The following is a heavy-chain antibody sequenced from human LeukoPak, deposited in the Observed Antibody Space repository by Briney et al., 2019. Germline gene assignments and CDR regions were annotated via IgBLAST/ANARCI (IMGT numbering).Heavy chain of an antibody. CDR3: ARDPEGSGENWFDP. CDR2: IYTSGST. D-gene: IGHD3-10*01. J-gene: IGHJ5*02. V-gene: IGHV4-4*07. Sequence: SETLSLTCTVSGGSISSYYWGWIRQPAGKGLEWIGRIYTSGSTNHNPSLKSRVTMSVDTSKNQFSLKLSSVTAADTAVYYCARDPEGSGENWFDPWGQGTLVTVSS. CDR1: GGSISSYY.